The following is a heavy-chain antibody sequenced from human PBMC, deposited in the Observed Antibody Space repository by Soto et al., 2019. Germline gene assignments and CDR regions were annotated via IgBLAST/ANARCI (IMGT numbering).Heavy chain of an antibody. V-gene: IGHV1-69*13. D-gene: IGHD3-22*01. J-gene: IGHJ3*02. CDR1: GGTFSSYA. Sequence: SVKVSCKAPGGTFSSYAISWVRQAPGQGLEWMGGIIPIFGTANYAQKFQGRVTITADESTSTAYMELSSLRSEDTAVYYCARSDYYDSSGSGYAFDIWGQGTMVTVSS. CDR2: IIPIFGTA. CDR3: ARSDYYDSSGSGYAFDI.